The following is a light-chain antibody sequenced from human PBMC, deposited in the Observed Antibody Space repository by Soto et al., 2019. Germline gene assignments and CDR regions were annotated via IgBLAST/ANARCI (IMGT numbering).Light chain of an antibody. CDR2: DVS. CDR1: SSDVGTYNH. V-gene: IGLV2-14*01. CDR3: SSYTTSTTLGV. Sequence: QSALTQPASVSGSPGQSITISCTGTSSDVGTYNHVSWYQQHPGKAPKLMIYDVSNRPSGVSNRFSGSKSGNTASLTISGLQAEDEADSYCSSYTTSTTLGVFGTGTKVTVL. J-gene: IGLJ1*01.